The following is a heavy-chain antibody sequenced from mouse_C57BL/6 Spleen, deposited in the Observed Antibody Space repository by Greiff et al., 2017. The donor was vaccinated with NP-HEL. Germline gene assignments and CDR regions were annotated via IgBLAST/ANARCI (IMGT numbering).Heavy chain of an antibody. CDR2: ISSGSSTI. V-gene: IGHV5-17*01. CDR3: AREEITTDFDY. J-gene: IGHJ2*01. CDR1: GFTFSDYG. Sequence: DVKLVESGGGLVKPGGSLKLSCAASGFTFSDYGMHWVRQAPEKGLEWVAYISSGSSTIYYADTVKGRFTISRDNAKNTLFLQMTSLRSEDTAMYYCAREEITTDFDYWGQGTTLTVSS. D-gene: IGHD2-4*01.